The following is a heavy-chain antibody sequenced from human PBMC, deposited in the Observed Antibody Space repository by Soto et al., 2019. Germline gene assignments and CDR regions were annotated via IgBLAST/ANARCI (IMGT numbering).Heavy chain of an antibody. J-gene: IGHJ4*02. CDR2: IKEDGSEK. D-gene: IGHD2-2*01. Sequence: GGSLSLSCAASAFTFRNYWMSWVRQAPGKGLECVAKIKEDGSEKYYVDSVKGRFTISRDNAKNSVYLQMNSLTAEDTAVYYCARASSSTSGAIDYWGQGT. CDR1: AFTFRNYW. V-gene: IGHV3-7*04. CDR3: ARASSSTSGAIDY.